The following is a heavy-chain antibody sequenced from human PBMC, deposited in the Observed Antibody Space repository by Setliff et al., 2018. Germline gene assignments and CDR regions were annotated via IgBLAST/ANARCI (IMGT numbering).Heavy chain of an antibody. CDR1: GYTFTSYD. CDR2: IIPIFGTP. V-gene: IGHV1-69*13. CDR3: ARDGAYCSGGSCYSFDY. J-gene: IGHJ4*02. Sequence: VASVKVSCKASGYTFTSYDINWVRQATGQGLEWMGAIIPIFGTPNYAQKFQDRVTITAGVSTSTAYMELSSLRSDDTAVYYCARDGAYCSGGSCYSFDYWGQGTPVTVSS. D-gene: IGHD2-15*01.